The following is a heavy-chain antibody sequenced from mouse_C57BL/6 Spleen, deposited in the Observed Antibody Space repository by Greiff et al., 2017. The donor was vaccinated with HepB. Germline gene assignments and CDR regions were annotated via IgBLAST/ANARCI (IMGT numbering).Heavy chain of an antibody. CDR2: INPGSGGT. CDR3: AVGDYDEGAY. Sequence: VKLQESGAELVRPGTSVKVSCKASGYAFTNYLIEWVKQRPGQGLEWIGVINPGSGGTNYNEKFKGKATLTADKSSSTAYMQLSSLTSEDSAVYFCAVGDYDEGAYWGQGTLVTVSA. J-gene: IGHJ3*01. D-gene: IGHD2-4*01. CDR1: GYAFTNYL. V-gene: IGHV1-54*01.